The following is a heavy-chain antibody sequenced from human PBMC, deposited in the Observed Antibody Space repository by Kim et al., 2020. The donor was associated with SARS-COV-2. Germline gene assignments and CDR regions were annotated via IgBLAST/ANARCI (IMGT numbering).Heavy chain of an antibody. CDR2: IYHSGST. V-gene: IGHV4-4*02. CDR3: ARKRYYYGSGSYFGMDV. Sequence: SETLSLTCAVSGGSISSSNWWSWVRQPPGKGLEWIGEIYHSGSTNYNPSLKSRVTISVDKSKNQFSLKLSSVTAADTAVYYCARKRYYYGSGSYFGMDVWGQGTTVTVSS. J-gene: IGHJ6*02. CDR1: GGSISSSNW. D-gene: IGHD3-10*01.